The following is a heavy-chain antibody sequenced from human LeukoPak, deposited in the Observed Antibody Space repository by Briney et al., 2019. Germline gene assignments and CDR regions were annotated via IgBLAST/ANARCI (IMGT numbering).Heavy chain of an antibody. V-gene: IGHV1-18*04. J-gene: IGHJ3*02. D-gene: IGHD2-2*01. Sequence: GASVNVSCKASGYTFTGYYMHWVRQAPGQGLEWVGWISAYNGNTNYAQKLQGRVSMTTDTSTSTAYMELRSLRSDDTAVLYCARAGGPPYCSSTSCYVALDAFDIWGQGTMVTVSS. CDR2: ISAYNGNT. CDR3: ARAGGPPYCSSTSCYVALDAFDI. CDR1: GYTFTGYY.